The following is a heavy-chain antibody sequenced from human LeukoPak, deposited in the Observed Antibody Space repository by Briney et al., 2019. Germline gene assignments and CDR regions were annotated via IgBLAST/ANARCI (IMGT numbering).Heavy chain of an antibody. Sequence: SGGSLRLSCSASGFTFSSYAMHWVRQAPGKGLEYVSAISSNGGSTYYADSVKGRFTISRDNSKNTLYLQMSSLRAEDTAVHYCVKDRYSSGWYGYFDLWGRGTLVTVSS. D-gene: IGHD6-19*01. J-gene: IGHJ2*01. CDR1: GFTFSSYA. V-gene: IGHV3-64D*06. CDR2: ISSNGGST. CDR3: VKDRYSSGWYGYFDL.